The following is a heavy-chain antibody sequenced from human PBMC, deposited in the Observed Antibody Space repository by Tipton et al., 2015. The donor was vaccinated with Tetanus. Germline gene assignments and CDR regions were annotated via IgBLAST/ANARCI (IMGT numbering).Heavy chain of an antibody. Sequence: SLRLSCAASGFTFSRFWMTWGRQAPGKGLEWVANINEDGSGNYYVDSVKGRFTISRDNAGNSLFLQMNSLRVEDTAVYYCARSIAVSGYYYGMDVWGQGTTVTVSS. D-gene: IGHD6-19*01. J-gene: IGHJ6*02. CDR1: GFTFSRFW. CDR3: ARSIAVSGYYYGMDV. CDR2: INEDGSGN. V-gene: IGHV3-7*01.